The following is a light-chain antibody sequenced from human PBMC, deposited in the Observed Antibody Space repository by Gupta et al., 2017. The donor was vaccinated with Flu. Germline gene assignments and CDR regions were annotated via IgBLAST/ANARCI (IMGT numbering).Light chain of an antibody. V-gene: IGLV2-11*03. CDR1: ISDIGNYDY. CDR2: GVT. CDR3: CSYAGTCTFV. J-gene: IGLJ2*01. Sequence: SVTISCTGSISDIGNYDYVSWYQQHPGRAHKLVIYGVTERPSGVPERFSGSKSGETASLTISGRQAEEEASYYCCSYAGTCTFVFGGGTKLTVL.